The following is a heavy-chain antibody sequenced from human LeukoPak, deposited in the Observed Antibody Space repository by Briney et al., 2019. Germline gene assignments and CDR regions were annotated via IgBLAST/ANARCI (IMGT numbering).Heavy chain of an antibody. CDR1: GTTFSRSA. Sequence: PGGSLRLSCAASGTTFSRSAMHWVRQAPGKGLEWVAVISYDVSDKYYVDSVKGRFTISRDTSKNTLYLQMNSLRAEDTAVYYCAKDRGSGYNWNDVLDYWGQGTLVTVSS. D-gene: IGHD1-20*01. CDR2: ISYDVSDK. V-gene: IGHV3-30*04. CDR3: AKDRGSGYNWNDVLDY. J-gene: IGHJ4*02.